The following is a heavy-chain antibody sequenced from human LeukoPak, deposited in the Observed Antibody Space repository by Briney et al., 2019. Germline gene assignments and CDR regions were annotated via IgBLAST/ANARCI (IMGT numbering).Heavy chain of an antibody. D-gene: IGHD1-20*01. CDR3: ARGYNWNDIYYLDF. CDR1: GYTFTTYY. J-gene: IGHJ4*02. Sequence: ASVKVSCKASGYTFTTYYMHWVRQAPGQGLEWMGWINSNSGGTNSAQKFQDRVTMTRDTSISTAYMELNRLTSDDTAVYTCARGYNWNDIYYLDFWGQGTLVTVSS. CDR2: INSNSGGT. V-gene: IGHV1-2*02.